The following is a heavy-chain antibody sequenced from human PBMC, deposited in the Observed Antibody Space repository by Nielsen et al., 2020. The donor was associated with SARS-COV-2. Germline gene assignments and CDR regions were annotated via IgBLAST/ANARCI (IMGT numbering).Heavy chain of an antibody. V-gene: IGHV1-2*06. CDR1: GYTFTGYY. CDR3: ARVEYCSGGSCYYYGMDV. Sequence: ASVKVSCKASGYTFTGYYMHWVRQAPGQGLEWMGRINPNSGGTNYAQKFQGRVTMTRDTSISTAYMELSRLRSDDTAVYYCARVEYCSGGSCYYYGMDVWGQGTTVTVSS. D-gene: IGHD2-15*01. CDR2: INPNSGGT. J-gene: IGHJ6*02.